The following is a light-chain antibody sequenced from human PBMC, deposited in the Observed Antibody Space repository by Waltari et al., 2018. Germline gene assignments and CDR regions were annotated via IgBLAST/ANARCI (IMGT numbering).Light chain of an antibody. Sequence: QSALTQTATVSGSPGQSITISCTGTSSDVGTYNLVSWYQQHPGKAPTLIIYDGNKRPSGVSTRFSGSKSGNTASLTISGLQAADEADYYCCSYAGSAISVFGGGTKLTVL. CDR1: SSDVGTYNL. CDR3: CSYAGSAISV. J-gene: IGLJ2*01. CDR2: DGN. V-gene: IGLV2-23*01.